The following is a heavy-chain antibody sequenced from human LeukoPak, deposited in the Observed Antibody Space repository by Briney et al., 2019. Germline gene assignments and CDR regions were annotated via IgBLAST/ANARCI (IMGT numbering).Heavy chain of an antibody. V-gene: IGHV4-59*01. CDR1: GGSISSYY. Sequence: SETLSLTCTVSGGSISSYYWSWIRQPPGRGLEWIGYIYYSGSTNYNPSLKSRVTISVDTSKNQFSLKLSSVTAPDTAVYYCARVDPDSSSTLEVFDYWGQGTLVTVSS. J-gene: IGHJ4*02. CDR3: ARVDPDSSSTLEVFDY. D-gene: IGHD6-6*01. CDR2: IYYSGST.